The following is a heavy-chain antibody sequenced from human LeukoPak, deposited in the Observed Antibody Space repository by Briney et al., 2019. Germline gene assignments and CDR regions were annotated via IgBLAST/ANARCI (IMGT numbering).Heavy chain of an antibody. V-gene: IGHV3-64*01. CDR2: ISSNGGST. D-gene: IGHD3-16*01. J-gene: IGHJ6*02. Sequence: PGGSLRLSCAASGFTFSSYAMHWVRQAPGKGLEYVSAISSNGGSTYYANSVKGRSTISRDNSKNTLYLQMGSLRAEDMAVYYCARAWGSYYYYYGMDVWGQGTTVTVSS. CDR1: GFTFSSYA. CDR3: ARAWGSYYYYYGMDV.